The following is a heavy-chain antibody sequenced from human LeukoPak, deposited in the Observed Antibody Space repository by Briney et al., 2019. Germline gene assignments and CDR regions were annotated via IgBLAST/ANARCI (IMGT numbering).Heavy chain of an antibody. CDR3: AKAVAPGGDAFDI. CDR2: INPNSGGT. V-gene: IGHV1-2*02. CDR1: GYTFTGYY. D-gene: IGHD6-19*01. J-gene: IGHJ3*02. Sequence: ASVKVPCKASGYTFTGYYMHWVRQAPGQGLEWMGWINPNSGGTNYAQKFQGRVTMTRDTSISTAYMELSRLRSDDTAVYYCAKAVAPGGDAFDIWGQGTMVTVSS.